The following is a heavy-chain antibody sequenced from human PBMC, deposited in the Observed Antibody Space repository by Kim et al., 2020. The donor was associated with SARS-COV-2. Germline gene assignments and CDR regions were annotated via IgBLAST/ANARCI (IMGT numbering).Heavy chain of an antibody. CDR1: GGTFSSYA. Sequence: SVKVSCKASGGTFSSYAISWVRQAPGQGLEWMGGIIPIFGTANYAQKFQGRVTITADESTSTAYMELSSLRSEDTAVYYCARGQRDCSGGSCLNWFDPWGQGTLVTVSS. V-gene: IGHV1-69*13. CDR3: ARGQRDCSGGSCLNWFDP. J-gene: IGHJ5*02. D-gene: IGHD2-15*01. CDR2: IIPIFGTA.